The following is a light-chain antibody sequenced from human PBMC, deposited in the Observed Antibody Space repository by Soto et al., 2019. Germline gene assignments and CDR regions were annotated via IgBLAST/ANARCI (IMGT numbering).Light chain of an antibody. CDR3: QSYDRSLRGVV. Sequence: QSALTQPPSVSGAPGQRVTISCTGSSSNIGAGYDVHWYQQLPGTAPKLLISGNSNRPSGVPDRFSGSKSGTSASLAITGLQAEDEADYYCQSYDRSLRGVVFGGGTQLTVL. J-gene: IGLJ2*01. CDR1: SSNIGAGYD. CDR2: GNS. V-gene: IGLV1-40*01.